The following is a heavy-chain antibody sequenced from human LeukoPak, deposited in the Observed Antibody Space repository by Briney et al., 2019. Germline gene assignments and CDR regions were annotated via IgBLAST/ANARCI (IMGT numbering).Heavy chain of an antibody. CDR3: ASRDGSHAFDI. D-gene: IGHD5-24*01. V-gene: IGHV3-21*01. CDR1: GFTFSSYS. CDR2: ISSSSSYI. J-gene: IGHJ3*02. Sequence: GGSLRLSCAASGFTFSSYSMNWVRQAPGKGLEWVSSISSSSSYIYYADSVKGRFTIPRDNAKNSLYLQMNSLRAEDTAVYYCASRDGSHAFDIWGQGTMVTVSS.